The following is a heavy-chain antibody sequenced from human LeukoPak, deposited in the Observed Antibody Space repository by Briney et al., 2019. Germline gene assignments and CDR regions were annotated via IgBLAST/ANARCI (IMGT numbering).Heavy chain of an antibody. J-gene: IGHJ4*02. D-gene: IGHD3-22*01. CDR2: IYYSGST. Sequence: SETLSLTCTVSGGSISSYYWSWIRQPPGKGLEWIGYIYYSGSTNYNPSLKSRVAISVDKSKNQFSLKLSSVTAADTAVYYCARDVPYYYDCSGYWGQGTLVTVSS. V-gene: IGHV4-59*01. CDR1: GGSISSYY. CDR3: ARDVPYYYDCSGY.